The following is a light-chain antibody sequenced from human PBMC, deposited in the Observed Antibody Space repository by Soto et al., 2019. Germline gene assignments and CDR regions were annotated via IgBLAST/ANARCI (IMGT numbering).Light chain of an antibody. J-gene: IGKJ1*01. V-gene: IGKV4-1*01. Sequence: DIVMTQSPDSLAVSLGERAIIHCKSSQSVLFSSNNKNYLAWYQQRPGQPPKLLIYWASTRHSGVPDRFSGGGSGTDFTLTISSLQAEDVAVYYCHQYYSPPQPFGQGTKVEIK. CDR2: WAS. CDR3: HQYYSPPQP. CDR1: QSVLFSSNNKNY.